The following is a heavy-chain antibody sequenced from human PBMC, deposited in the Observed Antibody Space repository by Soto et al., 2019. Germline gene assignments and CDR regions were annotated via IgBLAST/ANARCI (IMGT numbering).Heavy chain of an antibody. CDR1: GYVFTSSF. Sequence: QVQLLQSGAEVKKPGASVQVSCKASGYVFTSSFVHRVRQAPGQGLEWMGMVNPSVGRTAYAHKFLGRIAVTREMSPATVYRDLRSRTSADTAIYYCAREGNSVIMPDDTEAYSGVDVWGQGTTVIVSS. V-gene: IGHV1-46*01. J-gene: IGHJ6*02. CDR3: AREGNSVIMPDDTEAYSGVDV. CDR2: VNPSVGRT. D-gene: IGHD1-26*01.